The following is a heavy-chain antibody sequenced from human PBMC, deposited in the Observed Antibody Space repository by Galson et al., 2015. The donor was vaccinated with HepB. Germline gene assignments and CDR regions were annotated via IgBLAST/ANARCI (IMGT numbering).Heavy chain of an antibody. V-gene: IGHV3-23*01. CDR3: AKDGIMVAANPYHFHY. D-gene: IGHD2-15*01. Sequence: SLTLSCAASGFTFTRYAMTWVRQAPGKGLEWVSSITSSGGNSYFADSVKGRFTISRDNSKNTVLLQLNSLRAEDTAVYYCAKDGIMVAANPYHFHYWGQGTLVTVSS. CDR2: ITSSGGNS. CDR1: GFTFTRYA. J-gene: IGHJ4*02.